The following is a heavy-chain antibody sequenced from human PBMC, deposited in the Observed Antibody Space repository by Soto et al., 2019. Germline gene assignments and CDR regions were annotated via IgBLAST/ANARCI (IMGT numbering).Heavy chain of an antibody. CDR3: ARDRNYYDSSGYHNWFDP. CDR1: GDSVSSSSAA. D-gene: IGHD3-22*01. Sequence: SQTLSLTCAISGDSVSSSSAAWNWIRQSPSRGLEWLGRTYYRSKWYNDYAVSVKSRITINPDTSKNQFSLQLNSVTPEDTAVYYCARDRNYYDSSGYHNWFDPWGQGTLVTVSS. J-gene: IGHJ5*02. CDR2: TYYRSKWYN. V-gene: IGHV6-1*01.